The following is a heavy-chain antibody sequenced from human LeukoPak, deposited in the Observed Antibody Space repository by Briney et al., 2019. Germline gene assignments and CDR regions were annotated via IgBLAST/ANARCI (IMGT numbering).Heavy chain of an antibody. CDR1: GYTFTNYD. CDR2: MNPNSGNT. V-gene: IGHV1-8*01. CDR3: ARGRVRWTLRYYYYGMDV. Sequence: ASVKVSCKASGYTFTNYDINWVRQATGQGLEWMGWMNPNSGNTGYAQKFQGRVTMTRNTSISTAYMELSSLRSEDTAVYYCARGRVRWTLRYYYYGMDVWGQGTTVTVSS. D-gene: IGHD4-23*01. J-gene: IGHJ6*02.